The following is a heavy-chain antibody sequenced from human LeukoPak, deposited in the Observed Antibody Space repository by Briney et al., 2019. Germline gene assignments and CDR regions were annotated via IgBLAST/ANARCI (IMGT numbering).Heavy chain of an antibody. V-gene: IGHV3-53*01. J-gene: IGHJ6*02. CDR2: IYSGDTT. CDR1: GFTVSSDY. CDR3: ARSVAKVGHYYYYGMDV. D-gene: IGHD5/OR15-5a*01. Sequence: GGSLRLSCAASGFTVSSDYMSRVRQAPGKGLEWVSVIYSGDTTYYADSVKGRFTISRDNSKNTLFLQMNSLRAEDTAVYYCARSVAKVGHYYYYGMDVWGQGTTVTVSS.